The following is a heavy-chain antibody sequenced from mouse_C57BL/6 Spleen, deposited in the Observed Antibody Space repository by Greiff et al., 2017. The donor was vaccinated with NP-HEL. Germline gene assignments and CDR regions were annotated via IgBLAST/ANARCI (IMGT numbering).Heavy chain of an antibody. CDR2: IDPSASDT. CDR1: GYTFTSYW. Sequence: VQLQQPGAELVKPGASVKLSCKASGYTFTSYWMQWVKQRPGQGLEWIGEIDPSASDTNYNQKFKGKATLTVDTASSTAYMQLSSLTSEASAVYYYARSRANYVPWFAYWGQGTPVTVSA. V-gene: IGHV1-50*01. J-gene: IGHJ3*01. CDR3: ARSRANYVPWFAY. D-gene: IGHD2-1*01.